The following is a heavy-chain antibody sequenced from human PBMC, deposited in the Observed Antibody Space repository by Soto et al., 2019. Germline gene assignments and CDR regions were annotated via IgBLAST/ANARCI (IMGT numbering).Heavy chain of an antibody. V-gene: IGHV4-39*01. CDR3: ASDVLLTN. CDR1: GGSISSSSYY. CDR2: IYYSGST. Sequence: SETLSLTCTVSGGSISSSSYYWGWIRQPPGKGLEWIGSIYYSGSTYYNPSLKSRVTISVDTSKNQFSLKLSSVTAADTAVYYCASDVLLTNWGQGTLVTVSS. J-gene: IGHJ4*02. D-gene: IGHD3-10*01.